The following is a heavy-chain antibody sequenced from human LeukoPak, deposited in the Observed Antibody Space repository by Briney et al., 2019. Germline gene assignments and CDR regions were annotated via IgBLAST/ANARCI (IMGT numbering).Heavy chain of an antibody. CDR3: ARDKVPDYFDY. J-gene: IGHJ4*02. Sequence: PGGSLSLSCAASGFTFSSYAMHWVRQAPGKGLEWVAVISYDGSNKYYADSVKGRFTISRDNSKNTLYLQMNSLRAEDTAVYYCARDKVPDYFDYWGQGTLVTVSS. CDR1: GFTFSSYA. CDR2: ISYDGSNK. V-gene: IGHV3-30-3*01.